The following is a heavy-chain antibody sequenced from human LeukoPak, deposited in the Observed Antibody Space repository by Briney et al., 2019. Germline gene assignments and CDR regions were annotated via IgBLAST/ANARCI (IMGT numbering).Heavy chain of an antibody. CDR2: IYHSGST. J-gene: IGHJ6*03. CDR3: ARANTLTTVTSRAYYYMDV. V-gene: IGHV4-4*02. CDR1: GGSISSSNW. D-gene: IGHD4-17*01. Sequence: SGTLSLTCAVSGGSISSSNWWRWVRQPPGKGLDWSGEIYHSGSTNYNPSLKSRVTISVDKSTNQFSLKLSSVPAADTAVYYCARANTLTTVTSRAYYYMDVWGKGTTVTVSS.